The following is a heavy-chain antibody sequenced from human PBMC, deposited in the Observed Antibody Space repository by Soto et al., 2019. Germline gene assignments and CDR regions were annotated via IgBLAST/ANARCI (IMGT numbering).Heavy chain of an antibody. CDR1: GGTFSSYA. V-gene: IGHV1-69*06. Sequence: SVKVSCEASGGTFSSYAISWLRQSPGQGLEWMGGIIPIFGTANYAQKFQGRVTITADKSTSTAYMELSSLRSEDTAVYYCARAIGYSGYDSYYWGQGTLVTVSS. CDR2: IIPIFGTA. D-gene: IGHD5-12*01. J-gene: IGHJ4*02. CDR3: ARAIGYSGYDSYY.